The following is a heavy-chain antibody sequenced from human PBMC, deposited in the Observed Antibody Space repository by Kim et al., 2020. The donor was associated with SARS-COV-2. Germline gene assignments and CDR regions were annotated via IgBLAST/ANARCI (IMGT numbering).Heavy chain of an antibody. CDR2: DGSEQ. Sequence: DGSEQHYVDSLKGRFTSSRDNAINSSYLQMNSLRVEDTALYYCMGTGTYSYWGQGTLVTVSS. V-gene: IGHV3-7*01. D-gene: IGHD2-21*02. CDR3: MGTGTYSY. J-gene: IGHJ4*02.